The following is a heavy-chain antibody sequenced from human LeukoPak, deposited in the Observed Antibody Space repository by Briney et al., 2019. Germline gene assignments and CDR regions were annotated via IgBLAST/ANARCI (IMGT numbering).Heavy chain of an antibody. D-gene: IGHD3-3*01. Sequence: PSETLSLTCTVSGGSISSYYWSWIRQPPGKGLEWIGYIYYSGSTNYNPSLKSRVTISVDTSKNQFSLKLSSVTAADTAVYYCARVGAYYDFWSGYYRAARFDPWGQGTLVTVSS. V-gene: IGHV4-59*08. CDR1: GGSISSYY. J-gene: IGHJ5*02. CDR3: ARVGAYYDFWSGYYRAARFDP. CDR2: IYYSGST.